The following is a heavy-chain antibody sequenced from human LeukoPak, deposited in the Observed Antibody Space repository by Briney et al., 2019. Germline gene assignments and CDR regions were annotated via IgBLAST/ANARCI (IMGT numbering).Heavy chain of an antibody. CDR3: AKTAGWRHYYMDV. CDR2: FDPEDGET. J-gene: IGHJ6*03. V-gene: IGHV1-24*01. CDR1: GYSLTELP. Sequence: ASVKVSCKVSGYSLTELPMHWVRQAPGKGLEWMGGFDPEDGETIYAQTLQGRVTMTEDTSTDTAYMELSSLRSEDTAVYYCAKTAGWRHYYMDVWGKGTTVTVSS. D-gene: IGHD6-13*01.